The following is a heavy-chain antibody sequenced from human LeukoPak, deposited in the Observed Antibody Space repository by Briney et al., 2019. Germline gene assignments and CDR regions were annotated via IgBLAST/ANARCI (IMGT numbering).Heavy chain of an antibody. CDR1: GFTVSSNY. V-gene: IGHV3-66*02. CDR2: IYSGGST. J-gene: IGHJ6*03. D-gene: IGHD5-12*01. Sequence: GGSLRLSCAASGFTVSSNYMSWVRQAPGKGLEWVSVIYSGGSTYYADSVKGRFTISRDNSKNTLYLQMKSLRAEDTAVYYCAKGGGYEAQYYYYYLDVWGKGTTVTISS. CDR3: AKGGGYEAQYYYYYLDV.